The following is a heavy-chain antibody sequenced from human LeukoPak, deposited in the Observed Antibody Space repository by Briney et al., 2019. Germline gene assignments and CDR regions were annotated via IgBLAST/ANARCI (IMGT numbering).Heavy chain of an antibody. CDR1: GFTFSSYA. CDR3: ARDPKVFDY. CDR2: IKQDGSEK. V-gene: IGHV3-7*01. Sequence: QSGGSLRLSCAASGFTFSSYAMSWVRQAPGKGLEWVANIKQDGSEKYYVDSVKGRFTISRDNAKNSLYLQMNSLRAEDTAVYYCARDPKVFDYWGQGTLVTVSS. J-gene: IGHJ4*02.